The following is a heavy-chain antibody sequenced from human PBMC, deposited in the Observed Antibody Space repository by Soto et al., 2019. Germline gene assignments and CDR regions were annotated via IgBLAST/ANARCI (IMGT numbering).Heavy chain of an antibody. V-gene: IGHV4-39*01. Sequence: QLQLQESGPGLVKPSETLSLTCTVSGGSISSSSYYWGWIRQPPGKGLEWIGSIYYSGSTYYNPSLKSRVTISVETSKNQFSLKLSSVTAADTAVYYCARHESSVVFSGSYPDYWGQGTLVTVSS. D-gene: IGHD1-26*01. CDR1: GGSISSSSYY. J-gene: IGHJ4*02. CDR3: ARHESSVVFSGSYPDY. CDR2: IYYSGST.